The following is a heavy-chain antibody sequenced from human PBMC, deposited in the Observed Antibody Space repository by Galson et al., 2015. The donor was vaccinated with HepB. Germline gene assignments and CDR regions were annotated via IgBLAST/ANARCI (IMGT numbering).Heavy chain of an antibody. V-gene: IGHV3-23*01. CDR2: ISGSGGST. CDR3: AKDIYTVREEDSVFDY. CDR1: GFTFSSYA. D-gene: IGHD3-10*01. Sequence: SLRLSCAASGFTFSSYAMSWVRQAPGKGLEWVSAISGSGGSTYYADSVKGRFTISRDNSKNTLYLQMNSLRAEDTAVYYCAKDIYTVREEDSVFDYWGQGTLVTVSS. J-gene: IGHJ4*02.